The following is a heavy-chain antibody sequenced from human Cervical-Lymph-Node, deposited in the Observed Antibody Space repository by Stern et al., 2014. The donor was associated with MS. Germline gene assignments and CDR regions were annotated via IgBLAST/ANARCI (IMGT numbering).Heavy chain of an antibody. CDR2: IYHTGST. CDR3: ARGGLYDF. Sequence: QLQLQESGPGLVKPSGTLSLTCAVSGDSISGDNWWSWVRQPPGKGLEWIGEIYHTGSTNYTPSLKNRVTISVNKSENQFSLKLSSVTAADTAVYYCARGGLYDFWGQGALVTVSS. D-gene: IGHD2/OR15-2a*01. V-gene: IGHV4-4*02. CDR1: GDSISGDNW. J-gene: IGHJ4*02.